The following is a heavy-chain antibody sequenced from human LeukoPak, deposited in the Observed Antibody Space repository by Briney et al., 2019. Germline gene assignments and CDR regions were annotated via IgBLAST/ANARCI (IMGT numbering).Heavy chain of an antibody. V-gene: IGHV4-61*01. CDR1: GGSVSSGSYY. CDR2: IYYSGST. J-gene: IGHJ5*02. Sequence: SETLSLTCTVTGGSVSSGSYYWSWIRQPPGKGLEWIGYIYYSGSTNYNPSLKSRVTISVDTSKNQFSLKLSSVTAADTAVYYCASSFGRFDPWGQGTLVTVSS. CDR3: ASSFGRFDP. D-gene: IGHD3-10*01.